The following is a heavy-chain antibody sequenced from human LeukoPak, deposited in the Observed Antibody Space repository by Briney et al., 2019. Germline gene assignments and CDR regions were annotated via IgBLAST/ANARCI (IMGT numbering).Heavy chain of an antibody. CDR2: INQDGSER. V-gene: IGHV3-7*01. CDR1: VFSFSTYW. J-gene: IGHJ4*02. CDR3: ASALAARSFYFDC. D-gene: IGHD3-10*01. Sequence: GGSLRLSCAASVFSFSTYWMGWVRQAPGQGLEWVANINQDGSERYLVDSVKGRFTISRDNSKNSLYLQMNSLRAEDTAVYYCASALAARSFYFDCWGQGTLVTVSS.